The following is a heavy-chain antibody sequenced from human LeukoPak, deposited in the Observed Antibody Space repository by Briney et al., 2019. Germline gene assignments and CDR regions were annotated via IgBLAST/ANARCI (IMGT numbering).Heavy chain of an antibody. Sequence: SGGSLRLSCAASGFTFSNYWMSWVRQAPGKGLEWVANIKQDRSEKYYVDSVKGRFTISRDNAKNSLYLQMNSLRAEDTAVYYCARDVDYANPRHDYWGQGTLVTVSS. CDR2: IKQDRSEK. V-gene: IGHV3-7*01. CDR1: GFTFSNYW. J-gene: IGHJ4*02. D-gene: IGHD4/OR15-4a*01. CDR3: ARDVDYANPRHDY.